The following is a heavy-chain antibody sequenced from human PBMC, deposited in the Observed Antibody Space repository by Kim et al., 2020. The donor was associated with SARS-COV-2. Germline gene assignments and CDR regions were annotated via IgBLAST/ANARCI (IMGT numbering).Heavy chain of an antibody. V-gene: IGHV4-59*01. D-gene: IGHD3-10*01. J-gene: IGHJ4*02. Sequence: LKGRVTISVDTSKNQLSLKLSSVTAADTAVYYCARAAPFGGSRTYYFDYWGQGTLVTVSS. CDR3: ARAAPFGGSRTYYFDY.